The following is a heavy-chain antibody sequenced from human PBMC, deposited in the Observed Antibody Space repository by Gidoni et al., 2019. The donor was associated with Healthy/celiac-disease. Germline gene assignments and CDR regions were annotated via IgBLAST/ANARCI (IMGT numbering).Heavy chain of an antibody. D-gene: IGHD6-13*01. J-gene: IGHJ6*02. V-gene: IGHV4-34*01. CDR1: GGSFSGYY. CDR2: INHSGST. Sequence: QVQLQQWGAGLLKPSETLSLTCAVYGGSFSGYYWSWIRQPPGKGLEGMGEINHSGSTNYNPSLKIRVTISVDTSKNQFSLKLSSVTAADTAVYYCASPGIAAAGTPYYGMDVWGQGTTVTVSS. CDR3: ASPGIAAAGTPYYGMDV.